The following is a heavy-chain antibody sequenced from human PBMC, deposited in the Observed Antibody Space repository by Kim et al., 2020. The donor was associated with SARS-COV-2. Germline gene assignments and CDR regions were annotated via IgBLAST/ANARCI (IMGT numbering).Heavy chain of an antibody. CDR2: IYSGGST. Sequence: GGSLRLSCAASGFTVSSNYMSWVRQAPGKGLEWVSVIYSGGSTYYADSVKGRFTISRDNSKNTLYLQMNSLRAEDTAVYYCAREPTNSYDSSGYYRPNYGRDVWGQGTTVTVAS. D-gene: IGHD3-22*01. J-gene: IGHJ6*02. V-gene: IGHV3-53*01. CDR3: AREPTNSYDSSGYYRPNYGRDV. CDR1: GFTVSSNY.